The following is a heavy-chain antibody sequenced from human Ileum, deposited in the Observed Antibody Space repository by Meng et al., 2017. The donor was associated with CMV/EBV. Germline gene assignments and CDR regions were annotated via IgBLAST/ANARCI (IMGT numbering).Heavy chain of an antibody. J-gene: IGHJ4*02. Sequence: GESLKISCAASRFTFRDYAMTWVRQAPGKGLEWVSGISGSGGDTYFADSVKGRFTISRDNSRNTLYLQMDSLRAEDTAVYYCAKDGRAAAHPYYFDYWGQGTLVTVSS. CDR2: ISGSGGDT. CDR1: RFTFRDYA. V-gene: IGHV3-23*01. CDR3: AKDGRAAAHPYYFDY. D-gene: IGHD6-13*01.